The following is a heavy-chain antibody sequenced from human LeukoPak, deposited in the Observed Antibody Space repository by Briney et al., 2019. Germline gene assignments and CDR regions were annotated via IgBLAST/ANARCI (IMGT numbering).Heavy chain of an antibody. Sequence: SETLSLTCAVYDGSFSGYYWSWIRQPPGKGLEWIGEINHTGRVNYNPPPKSRVAISVETSKNRVCLKLSSVTAADTAVCHCARDLTLVVAPGQISAFDYWGQGTLVTVSS. CDR3: ARDLTLVVAPGQISAFDY. J-gene: IGHJ4*02. CDR2: INHTGRV. CDR1: DGSFSGYY. D-gene: IGHD2-15*01. V-gene: IGHV4-34*01.